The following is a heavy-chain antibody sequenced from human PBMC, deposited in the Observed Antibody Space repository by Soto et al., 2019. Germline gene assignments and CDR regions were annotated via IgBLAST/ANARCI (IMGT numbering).Heavy chain of an antibody. Sequence: QVQLVQSGAEVKKPGSSVKVSCKASGGTFSSYAISWVRQAPGQGLEWMGGIIPIFGTANYAQKFQGRVTITADESTSKAYMDLSSLRSEDTAVYYCATAAIPADMSSHYYYYYGMDVWGQGTTDTVSS. CDR3: ATAAIPADMSSHYYYYYGMDV. V-gene: IGHV1-69*01. CDR2: IIPIFGTA. D-gene: IGHD2-2*01. CDR1: GGTFSSYA. J-gene: IGHJ6*02.